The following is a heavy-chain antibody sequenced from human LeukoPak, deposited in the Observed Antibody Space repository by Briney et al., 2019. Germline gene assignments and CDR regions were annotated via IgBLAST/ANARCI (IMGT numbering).Heavy chain of an antibody. D-gene: IGHD6-13*01. CDR1: GYTFISYG. J-gene: IGHJ1*01. V-gene: IGHV1-69*13. CDR2: IIPIFGTA. Sequence: GASVKVSCKASGYTFISYGISWVRQAPGQGLEWMGGIIPIFGTANYAQKFQGRVTITADESTSTAYMELSSLRSEDTAVYYCARGPAAAAVWVDLDLQHWGQGTLVTVSS. CDR3: ARGPAAAAVWVDLDLQH.